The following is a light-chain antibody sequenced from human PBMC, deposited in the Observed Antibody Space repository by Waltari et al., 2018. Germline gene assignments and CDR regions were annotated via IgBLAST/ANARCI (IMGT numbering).Light chain of an antibody. Sequence: DIQMTQSPSSLSASVGDRVTITCRASQGINNYLSWYQQKSGKAPKPLIYYASNLETGVPSRFSGSGSGTDYALTISSLEPEDIATYYCQQYKKSPLTFGGGTKVEI. J-gene: IGKJ4*01. CDR1: QGINNY. CDR2: YAS. CDR3: QQYKKSPLT. V-gene: IGKV1-33*01.